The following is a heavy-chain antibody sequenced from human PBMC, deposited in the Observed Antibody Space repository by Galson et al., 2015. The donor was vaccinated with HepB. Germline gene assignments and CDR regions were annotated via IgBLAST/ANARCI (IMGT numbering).Heavy chain of an antibody. CDR3: VREDGSGWQGGLDY. D-gene: IGHD6-19*01. CDR2: ISYDGSNK. Sequence: SLRLSCAASGFIFSSYAMHWVRQAPGKGLEWVAVISYDGSNKYYPDSVKGRFTISRDNSKNTLHLQLNSLRTEDTAVYYCVREDGSGWQGGLDYWGQGTLITVSS. CDR1: GFIFSSYA. J-gene: IGHJ4*02. V-gene: IGHV3-30-3*01.